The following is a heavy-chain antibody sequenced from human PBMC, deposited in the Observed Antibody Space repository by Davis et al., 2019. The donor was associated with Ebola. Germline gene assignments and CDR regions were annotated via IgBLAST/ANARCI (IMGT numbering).Heavy chain of an antibody. CDR2: ISSNGGST. J-gene: IGHJ6*02. V-gene: IGHV3-64*04. CDR1: GFTFSSYA. CDR3: ARELRARWDRRVYYYGMDV. Sequence: GESLKISCSASGFTFSSYAMHWVRQAPGKGLEYVSAISSNGGSTYYADSVKGRFTISRDNSKNTLYLQMNSLRAEDTAVYYCARELRARWDRRVYYYGMDVWGQGTTVTVSS. D-gene: IGHD1-26*01.